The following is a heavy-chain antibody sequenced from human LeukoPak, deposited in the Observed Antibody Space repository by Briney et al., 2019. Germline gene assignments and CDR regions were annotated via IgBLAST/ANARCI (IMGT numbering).Heavy chain of an antibody. CDR1: GGTFSSYA. J-gene: IGHJ4*02. CDR3: AGVTRGSSSALDYFDY. V-gene: IGHV1-69*05. Sequence: SVKVSCKASGGTFSSYAISWVRQAPGQGLEWMGGIIPILGTANYAQKFQGRVTITTDESTSTAYMELSSLRSEDTAVYNCAGVTRGSSSALDYFDYRGQGTLFTVFS. D-gene: IGHD6-6*01. CDR2: IIPILGTA.